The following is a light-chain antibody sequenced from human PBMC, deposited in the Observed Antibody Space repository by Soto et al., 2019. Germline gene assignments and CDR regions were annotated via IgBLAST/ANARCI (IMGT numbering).Light chain of an antibody. Sequence: EIVLTQSPGTLSLSPGERATLSCRASQSFNSIYLAWYQQKPGQAPRLLIYGASSRATGIPGRFSGSGSGTDFTLTISRLEPEDFAVYYCHQYDSWTFGQGTKVDIK. CDR2: GAS. CDR1: QSFNSIY. V-gene: IGKV3-20*01. J-gene: IGKJ1*01. CDR3: HQYDSWT.